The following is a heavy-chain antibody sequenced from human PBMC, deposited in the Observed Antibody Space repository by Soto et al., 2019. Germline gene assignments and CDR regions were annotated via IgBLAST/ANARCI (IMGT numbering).Heavy chain of an antibody. CDR2: ISAYNGNT. J-gene: IGHJ6*02. CDR3: ASIAVAEYYYYYGMDV. V-gene: IGHV1-18*01. CDR1: GYTFTSYG. D-gene: IGHD6-19*01. Sequence: ASVKVSCKASGYTFTSYGISWVRQAPGQGLEWMGWISAYNGNTNYAQKLQGRVTMTTDTSTSTAYMELRSLRSDDTAVYYCASIAVAEYYYYYGMDVWGQGTTVTVSS.